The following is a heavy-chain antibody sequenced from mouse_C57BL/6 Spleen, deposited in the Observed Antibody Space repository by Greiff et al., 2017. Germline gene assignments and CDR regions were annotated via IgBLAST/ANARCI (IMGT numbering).Heavy chain of an antibody. CDR3: ARAYYYDSSYGAWFAY. CDR2: IYPGNGDT. D-gene: IGHD1-1*01. CDR1: GYAFSSYW. V-gene: IGHV1-80*01. Sequence: VQLQQSGAELVKPGASVKISCKASGYAFSSYWMNWVKQRPGKGLEWIGQIYPGNGDTNYNGKFKGKATLTADKSSSTAYMQLRSLTSEDSAVYFCARAYYYDSSYGAWFAYWGQGTLVTVSA. J-gene: IGHJ3*01.